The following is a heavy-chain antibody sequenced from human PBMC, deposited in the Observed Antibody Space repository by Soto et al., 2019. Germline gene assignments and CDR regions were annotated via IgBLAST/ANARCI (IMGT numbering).Heavy chain of an antibody. D-gene: IGHD3-22*01. CDR3: ARGYYDSSGYSLDP. V-gene: IGHV4-59*01. J-gene: IGHJ5*02. CDR2: IYYDDST. Sequence: QVQLQESGPGLVKPSETLSLTCTVSGGSISSYYWSWIRQPPGKGLEWIGYIYYDDSTNYNHTLNSRVIISVDTSKTQFSLRLSSVTSADTAAFYCARGYYDSSGYSLDPWGKRTLVTVSS. CDR1: GGSISSYY.